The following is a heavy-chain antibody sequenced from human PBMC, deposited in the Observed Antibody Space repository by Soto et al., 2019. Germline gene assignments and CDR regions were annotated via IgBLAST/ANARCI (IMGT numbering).Heavy chain of an antibody. CDR3: PTGSGWTSEH. V-gene: IGHV4-59*08. J-gene: IGHJ1*01. CDR2: IHNSENT. Sequence: QVQLQESGPGLVKPSETLSLTCTASGGSISNYYWNWIRQPPGKGLEWIGNIHNSENTNYNPSLVLRVTISRDTSTTQCSLQMNSVSAADTAVYYGPTGSGWTSEHWGRGTLVTVSS. D-gene: IGHD6-19*01. CDR1: GGSISNYY.